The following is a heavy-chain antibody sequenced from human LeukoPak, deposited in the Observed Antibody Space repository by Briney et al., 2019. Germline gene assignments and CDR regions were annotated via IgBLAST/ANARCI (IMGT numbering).Heavy chain of an antibody. J-gene: IGHJ5*02. D-gene: IGHD6-6*01. CDR1: RYCSTSYY. V-gene: IGHV1-46*01. Sequence: ASVKVSCKPSRYCSTSYYMHWVRQAPGQGLEWMGIINPSGGSTSYAQKFQGRVTMTRDTSTRTVYVELSSLRSEDTPVYYCARESDSGYSSSFNWFVPWGQGTLVTVSS. CDR3: ARESDSGYSSSFNWFVP. CDR2: INPSGGST.